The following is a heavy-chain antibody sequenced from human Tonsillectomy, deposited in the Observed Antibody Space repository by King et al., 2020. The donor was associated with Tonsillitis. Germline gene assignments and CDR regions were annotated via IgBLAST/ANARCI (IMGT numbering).Heavy chain of an antibody. Sequence: VQLVESGGGLVKPGGSLRLSCAVSGFTFSNAWMSWVRQAPGKGLEWLGRIKSKTDGGTTDSAAPVKGRFTISRDDSKTTLYLQMNSLKTEDTAVYYCTTLLNYDILTGYYFEYWGQGTLVTVSS. D-gene: IGHD3-9*01. J-gene: IGHJ4*02. CDR1: GFTFSNAW. CDR2: IKSKTDGGTT. CDR3: TTLLNYDILTGYYFEY. V-gene: IGHV3-15*01.